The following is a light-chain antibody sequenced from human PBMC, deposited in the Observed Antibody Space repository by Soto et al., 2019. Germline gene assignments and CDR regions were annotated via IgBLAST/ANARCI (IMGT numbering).Light chain of an antibody. V-gene: IGLV1-40*01. CDR3: QSSDTSRSGSGV. CDR2: ANS. J-gene: IGLJ1*01. CDR1: SSNIGAGYD. Sequence: QSVLTQPPSVSGAPGQRVTISCTGSSSNIGAGYDVHWYQQRPGAAPRLLIFANSDRPSGVPDRFSGSKSDTSASRTIAGLQAEDEADYYCQSSDTSRSGSGVFGTGTKLTVL.